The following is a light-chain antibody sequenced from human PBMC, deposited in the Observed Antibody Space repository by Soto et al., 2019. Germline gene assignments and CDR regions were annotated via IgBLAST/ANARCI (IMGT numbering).Light chain of an antibody. CDR2: EVS. CDR1: SSDVGGYKY. V-gene: IGLV2-14*01. Sequence: QSVLTPPASVPGSPGQSITISCTGTSSDVGGYKYVSWYQQHPGKAPKLMIYEVSNRPSGVAHRFSGSKSGNTASLTISGLQAEDEADYYCSSYTTTSALVVFGTGTKVTVL. CDR3: SSYTTTSALVV. J-gene: IGLJ1*01.